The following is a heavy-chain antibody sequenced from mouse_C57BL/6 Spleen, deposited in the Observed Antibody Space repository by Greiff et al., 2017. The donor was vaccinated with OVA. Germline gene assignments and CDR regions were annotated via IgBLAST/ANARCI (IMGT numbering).Heavy chain of an antibody. Sequence: VQLQQSGPELVKPGASVKISCKASGYTFTDYYMNWVTQSHGKSLEWIGDINPNNGGTSYNQKFKGKATLTVDKSSSTAYMELRSLTSEDSAVYYCALSRYYFDYWGQGTTRTVSS. CDR3: ALSRYYFDY. J-gene: IGHJ2*01. D-gene: IGHD6-5*01. CDR2: INPNNGGT. CDR1: GYTFTDYY. V-gene: IGHV1-26*01.